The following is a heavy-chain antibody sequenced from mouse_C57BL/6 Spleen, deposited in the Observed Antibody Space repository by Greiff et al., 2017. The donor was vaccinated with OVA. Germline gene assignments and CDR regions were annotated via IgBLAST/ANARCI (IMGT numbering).Heavy chain of an antibody. CDR2: ISDGGSYT. D-gene: IGHD4-1*01. CDR1: GFTFSSYA. V-gene: IGHV5-4*01. CDR3: ARDLTGTLAY. Sequence: DVMLVESGGGLVKPGGSLKLSCAASGFTFSSYAMSWVRQTPEKRLEWVATISDGGSYTYYPDNVKGRFTISRDNAKNNLYLQMSHLKSEDTAMYYCARDLTGTLAYWGQGTLVTVSA. J-gene: IGHJ3*01.